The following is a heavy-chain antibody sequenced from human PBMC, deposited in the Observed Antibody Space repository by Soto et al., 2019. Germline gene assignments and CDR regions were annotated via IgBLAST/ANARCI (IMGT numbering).Heavy chain of an antibody. J-gene: IGHJ4*02. CDR1: GFTFSSYA. D-gene: IGHD4-17*01. Sequence: GGSLRLSCAASGFTFSSYAMSWVRQAPGKGLEWVSAISGSGGSTYYADSVKGRFTISRDNSKNTLYLQMNSLRAEDTAVYYCAKDLSADYGDYELPRIESTFDYWGQGTLVTVSS. CDR3: AKDLSADYGDYELPRIESTFDY. CDR2: ISGSGGST. V-gene: IGHV3-23*01.